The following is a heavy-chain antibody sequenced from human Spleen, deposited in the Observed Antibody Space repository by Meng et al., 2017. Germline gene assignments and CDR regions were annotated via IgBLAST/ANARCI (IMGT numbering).Heavy chain of an antibody. CDR2: INQGGSEK. V-gene: IGHV3-7*01. CDR3: AKIGVTFDAFDI. Sequence: GESLKISCAVSGYTVTSNYMTWVRQAPGKGLEWVANINQGGSEKYFMDSLMGRFTISRDNAKNSLYLQMNNLRAEDTAVYYCAKIGVTFDAFDIWGQGTMVTVSS. CDR1: GYTVTSNY. D-gene: IGHD2-21*02. J-gene: IGHJ3*02.